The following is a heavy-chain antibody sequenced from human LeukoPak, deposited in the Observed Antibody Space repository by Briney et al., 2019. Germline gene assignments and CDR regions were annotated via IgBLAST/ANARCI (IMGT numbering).Heavy chain of an antibody. CDR1: GGSISRYY. J-gene: IGHJ4*02. D-gene: IGHD4-17*01. V-gene: IGHV4-59*01. CDR3: ARETTTEGGFHY. Sequence: SETLSLTCTVSGGSISRYYWNWTRQPPGKGLEWIGYIYYSGSTNYNPSLKSRVTISVDTSKNQFSLKLSSVTAADTAVYYCARETTTEGGFHYWGQGTLVTVSS. CDR2: IYYSGST.